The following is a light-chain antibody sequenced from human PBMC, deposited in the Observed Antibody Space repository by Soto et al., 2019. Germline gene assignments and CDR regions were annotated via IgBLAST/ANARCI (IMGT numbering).Light chain of an antibody. CDR1: QSVLYSSNNKNY. CDR3: QQYYSTPGT. Sequence: DIVMTQSPDSLAVSLGERATINCKSSQSVLYSSNNKNYLAWYQQKPGQPPKLLIYWASTRESGVPDRFSGSGSGTDFTLTTSSLQAEDVAGYYCQQYYSTPGTFGQGTKVEIK. CDR2: WAS. J-gene: IGKJ1*01. V-gene: IGKV4-1*01.